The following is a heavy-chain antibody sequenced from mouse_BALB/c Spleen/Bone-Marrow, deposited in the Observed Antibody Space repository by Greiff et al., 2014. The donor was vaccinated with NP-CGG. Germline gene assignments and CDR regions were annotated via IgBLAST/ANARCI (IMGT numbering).Heavy chain of an antibody. CDR1: GFTLSSFG. Sequence: EVQLQQSGGGLVQPGGSRKLSCAASGFTLSSFGTHWVRQAPEKGLEWVAYISSGSSTIYYADTVKGRFTISSDNPKNTLFLQMTSLRSEDTAMYYCARDDYDYAMDYWGQGTSVTVSS. CDR2: ISSGSSTI. V-gene: IGHV5-17*02. CDR3: ARDDYDYAMDY. J-gene: IGHJ4*01. D-gene: IGHD2-4*01.